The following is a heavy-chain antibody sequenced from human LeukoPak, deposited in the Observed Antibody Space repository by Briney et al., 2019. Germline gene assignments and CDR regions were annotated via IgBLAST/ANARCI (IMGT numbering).Heavy chain of an antibody. CDR1: GGSISTYY. CDR2: IYYSGST. CDR3: ARAVVVAATLCYFDY. Sequence: SETLSLTCTVSGGSISTYYWSWIRQPPGKGLEWIGYIYYSGSTNYNPSLKSRVSISVDTSKNQFSLKLNSVTAADTAVYYCARAVVVAATLCYFDYWGQGTLVTVSS. J-gene: IGHJ4*02. D-gene: IGHD2-15*01. V-gene: IGHV4-59*01.